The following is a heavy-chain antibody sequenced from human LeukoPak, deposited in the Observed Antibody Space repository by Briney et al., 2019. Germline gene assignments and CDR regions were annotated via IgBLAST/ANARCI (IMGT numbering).Heavy chain of an antibody. CDR1: GGSISSYY. D-gene: IGHD3-10*01. CDR2: IYYSGST. CDR3: ARGGGSGSYWGDFDY. V-gene: IGHV4-59*01. Sequence: PSETLSLTCTVSGGSISSYYWSWIRQPPGKGLEWIGYIYYSGSTNYNPSLKSRVTISVDTSKNQFSLKLSSVTAADTAVYYCARGGGSGSYWGDFDYWGQGTLVTVPS. J-gene: IGHJ4*02.